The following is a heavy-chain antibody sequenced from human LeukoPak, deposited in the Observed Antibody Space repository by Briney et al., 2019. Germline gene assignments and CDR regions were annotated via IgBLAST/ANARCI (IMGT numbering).Heavy chain of an antibody. CDR3: ARRGYYYDSSGSQYYFDY. CDR1: GYSFTSYW. D-gene: IGHD3-22*01. J-gene: IGHJ4*02. Sequence: GKSLKISCKGSGYSFTSYWIGWVRQMPGKGLEWMGIIYPGDSDTRYSPSFQGQVTISADKSISTAYLQWSSLKASDTAMYYCARRGYYYDSSGSQYYFDYWGQGTLVTVSS. CDR2: IYPGDSDT. V-gene: IGHV5-51*01.